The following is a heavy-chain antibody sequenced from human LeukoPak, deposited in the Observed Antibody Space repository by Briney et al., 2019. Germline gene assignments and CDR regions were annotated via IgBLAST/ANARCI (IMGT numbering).Heavy chain of an antibody. J-gene: IGHJ4*02. CDR1: GFTFSNYW. CDR2: IRSDGSST. V-gene: IGHV3-74*01. CDR3: ATSSSDESGY. D-gene: IGHD3-3*01. Sequence: PGGSLRLSYAASGFTFSNYWMHWVRQAPGKGLVWVSRIRSDGSSTSYGDSVKGRFTISRDNAKNTLYLQMNSLRAEDTAVYYCATSSSDESGYWGQGTLVTVSS.